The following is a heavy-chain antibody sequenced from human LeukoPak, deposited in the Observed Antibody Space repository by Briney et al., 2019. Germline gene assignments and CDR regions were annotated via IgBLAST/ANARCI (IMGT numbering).Heavy chain of an antibody. V-gene: IGHV3-30*02. CDR1: GFTFSSYG. D-gene: IGHD2-2*01. Sequence: PGGTLRLSCAASGFTFSSYGMHWVRQAPGKGLEWVAFIRYDGSNKYYADSVKGRFTISRDNSKNTLYLQMNSLRAEDTAVYYCATVPAAIHYYYYMDVWGKGTTVTVSS. CDR2: IRYDGSNK. J-gene: IGHJ6*03. CDR3: ATVPAAIHYYYYMDV.